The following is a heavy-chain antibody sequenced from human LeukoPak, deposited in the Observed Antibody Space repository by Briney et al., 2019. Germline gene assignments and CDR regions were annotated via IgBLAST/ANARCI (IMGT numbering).Heavy chain of an antibody. CDR2: IYTGGNT. J-gene: IGHJ3*02. V-gene: IGHV3-53*01. CDR3: ARDPVSLGAFKAFDI. CDR1: GFAVSSTY. Sequence: GGSLRLSCAVSGFAVSSTYMSWVRQPPGKGLEWISVIYTGGNTFYADSVRGRFTTSRDNSKNTLYLQMNSLRAEDTAVYYCARDPVSLGAFKAFDIWGQGTMVTVSS.